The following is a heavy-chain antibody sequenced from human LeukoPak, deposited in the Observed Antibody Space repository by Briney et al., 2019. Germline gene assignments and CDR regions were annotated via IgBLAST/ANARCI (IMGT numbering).Heavy chain of an antibody. CDR2: INSSDGRT. D-gene: IGHD3/OR15-3a*01. CDR3: ARDLSRFANDFWQGYYYYYMDV. J-gene: IGHJ6*03. CDR1: GYSFTSYY. V-gene: IGHV1-46*01. Sequence: GASVKVSCKASGYSFTSYYMHWVRQAPGQGLEWMGIINSSDGRTRYAQKFQGRVTMTRDTSTSTVYMELSRLRSDDTAVYYCARDLSRFANDFWQGYYYYYMDVWGKGTTVTVSS.